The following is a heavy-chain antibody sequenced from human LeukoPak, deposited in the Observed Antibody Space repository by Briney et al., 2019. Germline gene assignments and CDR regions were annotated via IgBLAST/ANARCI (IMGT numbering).Heavy chain of an antibody. CDR1: GGSFSGYY. CDR2: INHSGST. V-gene: IGHV4-34*01. Sequence: SETLSLTCAVYGGSFSGYYWSWIRQPPGKGLEWIGEINHSGSTNYNPSLKSRVTISVDTSKNQFSLKLSSVTAADTAVYYCAKDLIVAGDYWGQGTLVTVSS. J-gene: IGHJ4*02. CDR3: AKDLIVAGDY. D-gene: IGHD3-22*01.